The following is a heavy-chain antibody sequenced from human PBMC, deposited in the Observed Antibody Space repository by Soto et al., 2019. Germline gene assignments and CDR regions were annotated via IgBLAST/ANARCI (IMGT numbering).Heavy chain of an antibody. Sequence: EVQLVESGGGLVKPGGSLRLSCAASGFTFSSYSMNWVRQAPGKGLEWVSSISSSSSYIYYADSVKGRFTISRDNAKNSLYLQMNSLRAEDTAVYYCASSLGNYYYMHVWGKGTTVTVSS. D-gene: IGHD7-27*01. J-gene: IGHJ6*03. CDR3: ASSLGNYYYMHV. V-gene: IGHV3-21*01. CDR2: ISSSSSYI. CDR1: GFTFSSYS.